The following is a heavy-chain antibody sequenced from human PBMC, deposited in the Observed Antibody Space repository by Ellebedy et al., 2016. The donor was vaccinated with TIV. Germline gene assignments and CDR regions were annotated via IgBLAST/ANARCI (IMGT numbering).Heavy chain of an antibody. J-gene: IGHJ4*02. V-gene: IGHV3-74*01. CDR2: INSAGSST. CDR3: ARDLRWDWSGQRFDY. CDR1: GFTFSSYW. Sequence: GESLKISCAASGFTFSSYWMHWVRHTPGKGLVWVSRINSAGSSTSYADSVKGRFTISRDNAKNTLYLPMTSLIDEDTATYYWARDLRWDWSGQRFDYWGQGTLVTVSS. D-gene: IGHD3-3*01.